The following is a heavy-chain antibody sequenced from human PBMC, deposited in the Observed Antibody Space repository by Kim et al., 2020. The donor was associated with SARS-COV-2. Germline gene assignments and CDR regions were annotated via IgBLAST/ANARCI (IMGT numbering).Heavy chain of an antibody. Sequence: SETLSLTCAVYGGSFSGYYWSWIRQPPGKGLEWIGEINHSGSTNYNPSLKSRVTISVDTSKNQLSLKLSSVTAADTAVYSCASGIASAGTRLHWFDPWG. V-gene: IGHV4-34*01. CDR3: ASGIASAGTRLHWFDP. CDR1: GGSFSGYY. D-gene: IGHD6-13*01. CDR2: INHSGST. J-gene: IGHJ5*02.